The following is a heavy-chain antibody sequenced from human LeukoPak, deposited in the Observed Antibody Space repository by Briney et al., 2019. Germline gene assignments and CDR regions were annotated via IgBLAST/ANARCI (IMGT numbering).Heavy chain of an antibody. CDR3: ARGLPPVMKYYFDY. D-gene: IGHD4-11*01. J-gene: IGHJ4*02. CDR1: GFTLRSYS. Sequence: PGGSLRLSCAASGFTLRSYSMNWVRQAPGKGLEWVAVMWYDGSNKYYADSVKGRFTISRDDSKNTLYLQMNSLRAEDTAMYYCARGLPPVMKYYFDYWGQGTLVTVSS. CDR2: MWYDGSNK. V-gene: IGHV3-33*08.